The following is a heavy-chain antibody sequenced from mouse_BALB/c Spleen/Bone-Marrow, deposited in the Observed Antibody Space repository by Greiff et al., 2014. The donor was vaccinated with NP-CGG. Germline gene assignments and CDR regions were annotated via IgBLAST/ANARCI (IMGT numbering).Heavy chain of an antibody. CDR3: ASYVYGYYFDY. D-gene: IGHD2-2*01. CDR2: IDPANGNT. CDR1: GFNIKDTY. J-gene: IGHJ2*01. V-gene: IGHV14-3*02. Sequence: VHVKQSGAELVKPGASVKLSCTASGFNIKDTYMHWVKQRPEQGLEWIGRIDPANGNTKYDPKFQGKASITADTSSNTAYLQLSSLTFEDTAVYYCASYVYGYYFDYWGQGTTLTVSS.